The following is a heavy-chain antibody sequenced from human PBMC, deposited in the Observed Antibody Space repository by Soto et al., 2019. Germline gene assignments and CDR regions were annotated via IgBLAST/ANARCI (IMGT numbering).Heavy chain of an antibody. D-gene: IGHD2-15*01. J-gene: IGHJ6*02. Sequence: SETLSLTCAVYGGSFSGYYWSWIRQPPGKGLEWIGEINHSGSTNYNPSLKSRVTISVDTSKNQFSLKLSSVTAADTAVYYCAREFIVGVVAATLLDYGMDVWGQGTTVTVSS. V-gene: IGHV4-34*01. CDR1: GGSFSGYY. CDR3: AREFIVGVVAATLLDYGMDV. CDR2: INHSGST.